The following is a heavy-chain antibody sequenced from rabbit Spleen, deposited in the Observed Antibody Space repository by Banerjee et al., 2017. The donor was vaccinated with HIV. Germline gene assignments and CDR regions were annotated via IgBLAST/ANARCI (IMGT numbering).Heavy chain of an antibody. Sequence: QSLEESGGGLVKPEGSLTLTCKASGVSFNDKDVMCWVLQAPGKGLEWITCINMVTGKSVYASWAKGRFIMSRTSSTTVTLQMTSLTAADTATYFCARDTSSSFSSYGMDLWGPGTLVTVS. CDR2: INMVTGKS. CDR3: ARDTSSSFSSYGMDL. D-gene: IGHD1-1*01. V-gene: IGHV1S40*01. J-gene: IGHJ6*01. CDR1: GVSFNDKDV.